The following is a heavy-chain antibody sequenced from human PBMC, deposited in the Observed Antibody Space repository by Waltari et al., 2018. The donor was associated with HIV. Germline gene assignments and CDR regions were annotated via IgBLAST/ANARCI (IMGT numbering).Heavy chain of an antibody. Sequence: QSQLQESGPGLVQPSETLSLTCPVSGGSISSSYWSWIRQPPGKGLEWIGYIYYSGSTNYNPSLKSRVTISVDTSKNQFSLKLSSVTAADTAVYYCARGWGPYCSGGSCYPNWFDPWGQGTLVTVSS. CDR2: IYYSGST. V-gene: IGHV4-59*01. J-gene: IGHJ5*02. D-gene: IGHD2-15*01. CDR1: GGSISSSY. CDR3: ARGWGPYCSGGSCYPNWFDP.